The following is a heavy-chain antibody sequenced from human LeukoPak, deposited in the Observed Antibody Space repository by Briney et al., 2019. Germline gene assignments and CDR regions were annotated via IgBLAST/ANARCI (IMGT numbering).Heavy chain of an antibody. D-gene: IGHD4-23*01. CDR1: GFTFKTYW. V-gene: IGHV3-74*01. CDR2: SNSDGSST. J-gene: IGHJ3*02. CDR3: ARDLKGPVNDVFDM. Sequence: GGSLRLSCAASGFTFKTYWMHWVRQAPGKGLVWVSHSNSDGSSTSYADSVRGRFTISRDNAKNTLYLQMNSVRAEDTAVYYCARDLKGPVNDVFDMWGQGTMVTVSS.